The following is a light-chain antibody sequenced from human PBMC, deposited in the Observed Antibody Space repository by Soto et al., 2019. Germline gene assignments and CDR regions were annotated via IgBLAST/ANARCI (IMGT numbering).Light chain of an antibody. Sequence: EIVLTQSPGTLSLSPGERATLSCRASQSVSSSYLAWYQQKPGQAPRLLIYGASSRATGIPDRFSGSGSGTDFTLTISRLEPEVFAVYYCQQYLRSFPWPFGHGPSLDIK. J-gene: IGKJ1*01. V-gene: IGKV3-20*01. CDR1: QSVSSSY. CDR2: GAS. CDR3: QQYLRSFPWP.